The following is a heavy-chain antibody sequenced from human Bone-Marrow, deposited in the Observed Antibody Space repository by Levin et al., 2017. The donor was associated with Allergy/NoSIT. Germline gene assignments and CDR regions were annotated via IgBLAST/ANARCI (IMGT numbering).Heavy chain of an antibody. CDR1: GFTFSSYA. D-gene: IGHD4-23*01. J-gene: IGHJ2*01. CDR3: AKRAPATVVNWYFDL. Sequence: GESLKISCAASGFTFSSYAMSWVRQAPGKGLEWVSAISGSGGSTYYADSVKGRFTISRDNSKNTLYLQMNSLRAEDTAVYYCAKRAPATVVNWYFDLWGRGTLVTVSS. CDR2: ISGSGGST. V-gene: IGHV3-23*01.